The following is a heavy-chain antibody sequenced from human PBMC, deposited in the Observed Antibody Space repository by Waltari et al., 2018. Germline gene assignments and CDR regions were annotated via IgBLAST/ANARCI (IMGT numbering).Heavy chain of an antibody. J-gene: IGHJ4*02. CDR1: GFTFRSYS. D-gene: IGHD3-10*01. CDR3: ARSQGRYYGSGSIGDY. Sequence: EVQLVESGGGLVKPGGSLRLSCATSGFTFRSYSLNWVRQAPGKGLEWVSSMRSSSSYIYYADSVKGRFTISRDNAKNSLYLQMNSLRAEDTAVYYCARSQGRYYGSGSIGDYWGQGTLVTVSS. V-gene: IGHV3-21*01. CDR2: MRSSSSYI.